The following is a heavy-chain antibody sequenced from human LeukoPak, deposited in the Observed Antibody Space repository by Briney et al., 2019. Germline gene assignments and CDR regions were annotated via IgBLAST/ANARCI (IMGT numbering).Heavy chain of an antibody. CDR2: IKSKTDGGTT. Sequence: GGSLRLSCAASGFTFSSYSMNWVRQAPGEGLEWVGRIKSKTDGGTTDYAAPVKGRFTISRDDSKNTLYLQMNSLKTEDTAVYYCTTDPSPLRGYSYGLKVILFDYWGQGTLVTVSS. J-gene: IGHJ4*02. CDR3: TTDPSPLRGYSYGLKVILFDY. CDR1: GFTFSSYS. D-gene: IGHD5-18*01. V-gene: IGHV3-15*01.